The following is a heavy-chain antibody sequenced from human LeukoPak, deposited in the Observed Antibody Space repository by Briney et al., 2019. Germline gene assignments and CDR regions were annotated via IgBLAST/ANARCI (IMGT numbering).Heavy chain of an antibody. CDR1: GGSINNYY. CDR3: ARDPAQITIFGVVIPAAFDV. D-gene: IGHD3-3*01. V-gene: IGHV4-59*01. Sequence: PSETLSLTCTVSGGSINNYYWSWIRQPPGKGLEWIGYIYYSGSTNYNPSLKSRVAISVDTSKNQFSLKLSSVTAADTAVYYCARDPAQITIFGVVIPAAFDVWGQGTMVTVSS. CDR2: IYYSGST. J-gene: IGHJ3*01.